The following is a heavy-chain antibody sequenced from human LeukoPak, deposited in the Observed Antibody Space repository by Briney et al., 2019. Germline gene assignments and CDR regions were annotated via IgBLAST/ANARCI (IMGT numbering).Heavy chain of an antibody. CDR3: ARDWEPFYNWNPRGFDY. J-gene: IGHJ4*02. Sequence: GASVKVSCKASGYTFTSYGISWWREAPGQRLEWMGWISAYNGNTDYAQKHQGRSTMTTATATSTTNMELRSLRSDDTAVYYCARDWEPFYNWNPRGFDYWGQGTLVTVSS. D-gene: IGHD1-20*01. CDR1: GYTFTSYG. CDR2: ISAYNGNT. V-gene: IGHV1-18*01.